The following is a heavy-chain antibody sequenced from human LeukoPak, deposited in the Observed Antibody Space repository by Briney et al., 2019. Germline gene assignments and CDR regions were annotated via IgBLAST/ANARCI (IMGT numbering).Heavy chain of an antibody. V-gene: IGHV3-23*01. CDR2: MCGTAGCT. Sequence: PGGSLRLSCQASGFTFYMYAMSWVRQAPGKGLEWVASMCGTAGCTFYPDSVKGRFTISRDNSKNVLYLRMNSLTAEDTAIYYCAKDRPNFYENSGHYYRRDGDSWGQGTLVTVSS. CDR3: AKDRPNFYENSGHYYRRDGDS. D-gene: IGHD3-22*01. CDR1: GFTFYMYA. J-gene: IGHJ5*01.